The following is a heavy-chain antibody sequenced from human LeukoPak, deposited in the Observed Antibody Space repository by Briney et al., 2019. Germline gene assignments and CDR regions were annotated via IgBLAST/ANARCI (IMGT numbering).Heavy chain of an antibody. V-gene: IGHV4-59*01. CDR2: IYYSGST. Sequence: SETLSLTCTVSGGSISSYYWSWIRQPPGKGLEWIGYIYYSGSTNYNPSLKSRVTISVDTSKNQFSLKLSSVTAADTAVYYCARVYHARYSGYEFDYWGQGTLVAVSS. J-gene: IGHJ4*02. CDR1: GGSISSYY. CDR3: ARVYHARYSGYEFDY. D-gene: IGHD5-12*01.